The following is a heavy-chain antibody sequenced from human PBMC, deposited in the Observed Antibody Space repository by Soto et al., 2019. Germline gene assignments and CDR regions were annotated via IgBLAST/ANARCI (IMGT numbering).Heavy chain of an antibody. CDR3: VIHSYDSAGNYYEGAY. CDR1: GYSFTTYW. V-gene: IGHV5-10-1*01. Sequence: EVQLVQSGADVKKPGESLRISCKGSGYSFTTYWITWVRQMPGKGLEWMGRIDPSDSYTNYSPSFQGHVTISADKSITTAYLQWSSLKASDTAMYYCVIHSYDSAGNYYEGAYWGQGTLVTVSS. CDR2: IDPSDSYT. D-gene: IGHD3-22*01. J-gene: IGHJ4*02.